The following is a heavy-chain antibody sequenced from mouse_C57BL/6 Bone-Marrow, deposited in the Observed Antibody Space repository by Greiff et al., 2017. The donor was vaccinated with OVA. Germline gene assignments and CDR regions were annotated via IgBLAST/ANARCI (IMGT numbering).Heavy chain of an antibody. CDR3: ARDGAGLYYFDY. Sequence: QVQLQQSGAELARPGASVKLSCKASGYTFTSYGISWVKQRTGQGLEWIGEIYPRSGNTYYNEKFKGKATLTADKSSSTAYMELRSLTSEDSAVYFCARDGAGLYYFDYWGQGTTLTVSS. D-gene: IGHD2-3*01. J-gene: IGHJ2*01. V-gene: IGHV1-81*01. CDR1: GYTFTSYG. CDR2: IYPRSGNT.